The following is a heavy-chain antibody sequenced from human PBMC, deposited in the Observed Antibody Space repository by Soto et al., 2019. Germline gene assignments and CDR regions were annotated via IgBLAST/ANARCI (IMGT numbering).Heavy chain of an antibody. CDR2: FDPEDGET. V-gene: IGHV1-24*01. D-gene: IGHD2-8*01. CDR1: GYTLTELS. CDR3: ATRYCTNGVCRKAVFFDP. J-gene: IGHJ5*02. Sequence: GASVKVSCNVSGYTLTELSMHWVRQAPGKGLEWMGGFDPEDGETIYAQKLQGRVTMTEDTSTDTAYMELSSLRSEDTAVYYCATRYCTNGVCRKAVFFDPWGQGTLVTVSS.